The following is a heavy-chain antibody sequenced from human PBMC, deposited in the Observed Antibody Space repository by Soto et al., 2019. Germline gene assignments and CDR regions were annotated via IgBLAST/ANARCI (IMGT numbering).Heavy chain of an antibody. Sequence: GASVKVSCKASGYTFTSYYMHWVRQAPGQGLEWMGIINPSGGSTSYAQKFQGRVTMTRDTSTSTVYMELSSLRSEDTAVYYCARGRQLRFLGWLSLPYWGQGTLVTVSS. D-gene: IGHD3-3*01. CDR1: GYTFTSYY. J-gene: IGHJ4*02. V-gene: IGHV1-46*03. CDR2: INPSGGST. CDR3: ARGRQLRFLGWLSLPY.